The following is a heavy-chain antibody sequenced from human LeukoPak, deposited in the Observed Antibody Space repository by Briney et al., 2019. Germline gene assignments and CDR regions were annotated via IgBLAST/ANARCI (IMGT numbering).Heavy chain of an antibody. CDR2: IYYGGST. CDR1: GGSISSYY. J-gene: IGHJ1*01. D-gene: IGHD4-17*01. Sequence: SETLSLTCTVSGGSISSYYWSWIRQPPGKGLEWIGYIYYGGSTNYNPSLKSRVTISVDTSKNQFSLKLSSVTAADTAVYYCARGYYGDYVSDSYFQHWGQGTLVTVSS. CDR3: ARGYYGDYVSDSYFQH. V-gene: IGHV4-59*01.